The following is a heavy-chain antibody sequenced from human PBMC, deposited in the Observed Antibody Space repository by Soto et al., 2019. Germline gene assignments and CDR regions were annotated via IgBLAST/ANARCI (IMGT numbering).Heavy chain of an antibody. CDR2: IYWDDDN. CDR3: AHGSGWLSDY. V-gene: IGHV2-5*02. D-gene: IGHD6-19*01. Sequence: QITLKESGPTLVKPTQTLTLTCTFSGFSLNSPAVGVNWIRQTPGKALEWLALIYWDDDNHYSPSLKSRLTITKDTSKNQVVLTMTNMDPVDTATYCCAHGSGWLSDYWGQGTLVTVSS. CDR1: GFSLNSPAVG. J-gene: IGHJ4*02.